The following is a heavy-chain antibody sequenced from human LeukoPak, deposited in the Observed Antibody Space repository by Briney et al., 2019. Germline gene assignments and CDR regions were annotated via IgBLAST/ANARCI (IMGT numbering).Heavy chain of an antibody. D-gene: IGHD3-10*01. CDR3: AKVGGSGSYDLGFEFDY. CDR1: GYTFTGYY. V-gene: IGHV1-46*03. J-gene: IGHJ4*02. CDR2: INPSGGST. Sequence: ASVKVSCKASGYTFTGYYMHWVRQAPGQGLEWMGIINPSGGSTSYAQKFQGRVTMTRDMSTSTVYMELSSLRSEDTAVYYCAKVGGSGSYDLGFEFDYWGQGTLVTVSS.